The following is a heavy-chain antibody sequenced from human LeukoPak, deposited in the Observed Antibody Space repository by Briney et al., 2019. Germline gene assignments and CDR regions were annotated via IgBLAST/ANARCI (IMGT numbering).Heavy chain of an antibody. V-gene: IGHV3-21*01. CDR3: VKDLRRMGATTAYLHH. Sequence: GGALRLSCADSGFTFSDYIMSGVRQAPGRGLGRVSSICRTSGHVYNAYSLGGGFTLSGDDAKNTLYLQMNSLRVEDRAVYYCVKDLRRMGATTAYLHHWGQGTLVTVSS. CDR2: ICRTSGHV. J-gene: IGHJ1*01. CDR1: GFTFSDYI. D-gene: IGHD1-26*01.